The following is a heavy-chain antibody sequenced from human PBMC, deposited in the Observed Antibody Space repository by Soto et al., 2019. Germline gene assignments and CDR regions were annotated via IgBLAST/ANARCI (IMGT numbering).Heavy chain of an antibody. D-gene: IGHD6-13*01. V-gene: IGHV3-21*01. Sequence: EVQLVESGGGLVKPGGSLRLSCAASGFTFSSYSMNWVRQAPGKGLEWVSSISSSSSYIYYADSVKGRFTISRDNAKNSLYLQMNSLRAEDTAVYYCARDVIEQQLVPATFDYWGQGTLVTVSS. CDR1: GFTFSSYS. CDR2: ISSSSSYI. CDR3: ARDVIEQQLVPATFDY. J-gene: IGHJ4*02.